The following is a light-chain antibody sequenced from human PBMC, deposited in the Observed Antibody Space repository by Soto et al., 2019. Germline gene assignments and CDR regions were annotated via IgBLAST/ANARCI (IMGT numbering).Light chain of an antibody. CDR3: QKYNSALWT. Sequence: DIQMTQSPSSLSASVGDRVTITCRASQGINNFLAWYQQKPGKVPKLLIYAASTLLSGAPSRFSGSGSGTDFTLTISSLQPEDVATYYCQKYNSALWTFGQGTKVEIK. V-gene: IGKV1-27*01. J-gene: IGKJ1*01. CDR2: AAS. CDR1: QGINNF.